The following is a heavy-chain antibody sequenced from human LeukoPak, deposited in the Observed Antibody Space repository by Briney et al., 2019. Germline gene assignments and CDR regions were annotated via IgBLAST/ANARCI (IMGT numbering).Heavy chain of an antibody. J-gene: IGHJ4*02. Sequence: KASETLSLPCTLSGVPLYSYYWRWIRHPPREGAGWIGYIYYSGSTNYNPSLKSRVTISVDTSKSQFSLKLSSVTAADTAVYYCARLGGYGYFDYWGQGTLVTVSS. CDR3: ARLGGYGYFDY. V-gene: IGHV4-59*01. D-gene: IGHD5-12*01. CDR1: GVPLYSYY. CDR2: IYYSGST.